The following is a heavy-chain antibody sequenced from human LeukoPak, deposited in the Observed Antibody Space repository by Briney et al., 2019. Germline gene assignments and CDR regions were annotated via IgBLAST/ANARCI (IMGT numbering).Heavy chain of an antibody. J-gene: IGHJ3*02. CDR1: GGSFSGYY. D-gene: IGHD3-16*02. Sequence: PSETLSLTCAVYGGSFSGYYWSWIRQPPGKGLEWIGEINHSGSTNYNPSLKSRVTISVDTSKNQFSLKLSSVTAADTAVYYCARVGRSPDAFDIWGQGTMVTVSS. CDR2: INHSGST. CDR3: ARVGRSPDAFDI. V-gene: IGHV4-34*01.